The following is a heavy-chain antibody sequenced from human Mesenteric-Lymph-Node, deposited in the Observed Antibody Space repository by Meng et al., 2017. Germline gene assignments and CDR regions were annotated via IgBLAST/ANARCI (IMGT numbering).Heavy chain of an antibody. CDR1: GDSISNYY. CDR2: IFSSGIT. V-gene: IGHV4-4*07. CDR3: ATNLVRGRWDYFDY. D-gene: IGHD3-10*01. Sequence: SDTLSPTCSVPGDSISNYYWTWIRQPAGKGLGWIGRIFSSGITKYNPSLKSRVTMSVDTSKNEFSLTLTSVTAADTTVYYCATNLVRGRWDYFDYWGQGTLVTVSS. J-gene: IGHJ4*02.